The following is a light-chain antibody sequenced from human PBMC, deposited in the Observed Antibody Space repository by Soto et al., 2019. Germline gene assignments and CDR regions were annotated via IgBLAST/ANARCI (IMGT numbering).Light chain of an antibody. V-gene: IGKV1-5*03. CDR2: KAS. CDR1: QGISTS. Sequence: IQLTQSPSSLPASVGDRVTLTCRASQGISTSLAWYQQKPGKAPKALIYKASSLESGVPSRFSSSGSGTEFTLTISSLQHDDFATYYCQQYNSYSPGYTFGEGTKVDIK. J-gene: IGKJ4*01. CDR3: QQYNSYSPGYT.